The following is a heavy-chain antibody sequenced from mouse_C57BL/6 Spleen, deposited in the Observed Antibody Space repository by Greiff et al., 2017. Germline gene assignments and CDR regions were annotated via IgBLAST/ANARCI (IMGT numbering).Heavy chain of an antibody. CDR3: ARNVRHYFDY. CDR1: GFSLTSYG. CDR2: IWSGGST. J-gene: IGHJ2*01. Sequence: VQLKESGPGLVQPSQSLSITCTVSGFSLTSYGVHWVRQSPGKGLEWLGVIWSGGSTDYNAAFISRLSISKDNSKSQVFFKMNSLQADDTAIYYCARNVRHYFDYWGQGTTLTVSS. V-gene: IGHV2-2*01.